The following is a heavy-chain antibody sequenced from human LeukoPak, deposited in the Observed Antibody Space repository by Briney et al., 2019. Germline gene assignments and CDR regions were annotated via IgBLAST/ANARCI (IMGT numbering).Heavy chain of an antibody. D-gene: IGHD2-8*02. V-gene: IGHV3-48*04. CDR3: ARGRGYCTGASCDIDY. Sequence: GGSLRLFCAASGFTFNKWSMNWVRQAPGKGLEWVSNIISRGDTTHYADSVKGRFTISRDNAKNWLFLQLNSLRAEDTAVYYCARGRGYCTGASCDIDYWGQGTLVTVSS. J-gene: IGHJ4*02. CDR2: IISRGDTT. CDR1: GFTFNKWS.